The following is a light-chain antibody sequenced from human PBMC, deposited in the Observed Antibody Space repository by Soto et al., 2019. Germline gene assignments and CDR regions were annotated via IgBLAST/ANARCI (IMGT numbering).Light chain of an antibody. J-gene: IGKJ1*01. V-gene: IGKV3-20*01. Sequence: PGERATLSCRASESISSSYLAWYQQRPGQAPRLLIYGASTRATGIPDRFSGSGSGTDFTLTISRLEPEDSAVYYCQQYGGSPRTFGQGTQVEIK. CDR3: QQYGGSPRT. CDR2: GAS. CDR1: ESISSSY.